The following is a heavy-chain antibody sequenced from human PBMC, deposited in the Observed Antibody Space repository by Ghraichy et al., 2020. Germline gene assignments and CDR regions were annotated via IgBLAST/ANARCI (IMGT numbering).Heavy chain of an antibody. V-gene: IGHV4-34*01. CDR2: INHSGST. CDR1: GGSFSGYY. CDR3: ARVPRSITIFGVVPIRGRYFDY. Sequence: SETLSLTCAVYGGSFSGYYWSWIRQPPGKGLEWIGEINHSGSTNYNPSLKSRVTISVDTSKNQFSLKLSSVTAADTAVYYCARVPRSITIFGVVPIRGRYFDYWGQGTLVTVSS. J-gene: IGHJ4*02. D-gene: IGHD3-3*01.